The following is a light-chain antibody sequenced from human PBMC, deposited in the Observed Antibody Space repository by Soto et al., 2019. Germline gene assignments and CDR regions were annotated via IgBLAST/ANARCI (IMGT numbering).Light chain of an antibody. CDR2: NND. CDR3: AAWDASLSGWV. CDR1: SSSIGSNT. Sequence: QSVLTQPPSASGTPGQRVTISCSGSSSSIGSNTVNWYQQLPGTAPKLLIYNNDQRPSGFPDRFSGSKSGTSASLAISGLQSEDEADYYCAAWDASLSGWVFGGGTKLTVL. J-gene: IGLJ3*02. V-gene: IGLV1-44*01.